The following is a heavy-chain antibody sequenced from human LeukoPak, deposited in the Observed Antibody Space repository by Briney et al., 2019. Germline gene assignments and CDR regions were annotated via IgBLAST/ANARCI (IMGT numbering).Heavy chain of an antibody. V-gene: IGHV6-1*01. D-gene: IGHD2-2*01. CDR1: GDSVSSNSAA. J-gene: IGHJ5*02. CDR2: TYYRSKWYN. Sequence: SQTLSLTCAISGDSVSSNSAAWNWIRQSPSRGLEWLGRTYYRSKWYNNYTVSVKSRISISADTSKNQFSLQLTSVTPEDTAVYYCARSLPATVGNWLDPWGQGTLVIVSS. CDR3: ARSLPATVGNWLDP.